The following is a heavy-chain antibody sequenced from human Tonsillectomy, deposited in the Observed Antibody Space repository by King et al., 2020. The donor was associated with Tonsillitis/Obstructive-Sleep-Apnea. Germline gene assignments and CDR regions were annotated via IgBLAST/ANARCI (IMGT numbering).Heavy chain of an antibody. CDR1: GFTFSDYW. J-gene: IGHJ3*02. CDR2: INQDGNKK. Sequence: QLVQSGGGLVQPGGSLRPSCAASGFTFSDYWMMWLRQAPGKGLEWVANINQDGNKKSFVDSVRGRFTISRDNAKNSLYLQMNNLRAEDTAVYYCARDIHPQYRGTYYDAFDIWGQGTMVTVSS. V-gene: IGHV3-7*01. D-gene: IGHD1-26*01. CDR3: ARDIHPQYRGTYYDAFDI.